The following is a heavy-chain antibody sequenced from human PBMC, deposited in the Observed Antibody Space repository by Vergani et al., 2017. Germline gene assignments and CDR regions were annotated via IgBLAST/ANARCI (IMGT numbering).Heavy chain of an antibody. CDR1: GGSISSSSYY. J-gene: IGHJ4*02. V-gene: IGHV4-39*07. CDR3: ARVKGYYFDY. Sequence: QLQLQESGPGLVKPSETLSLTCTVSGGSISSSSYYWGWIRQPPGKGLEWIGEINHSGSTNYNPSLKSRVTISVDTSKNQFSLKLSSVTAADTAVYYWARVKGYYFDYWGQGTLVTVSS. CDR2: INHSGST.